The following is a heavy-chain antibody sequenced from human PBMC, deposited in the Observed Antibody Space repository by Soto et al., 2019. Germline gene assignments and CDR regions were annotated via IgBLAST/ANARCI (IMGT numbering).Heavy chain of an antibody. D-gene: IGHD3-22*01. J-gene: IGHJ6*02. CDR2: IIPIFGTA. CDR3: ARGPLDREEYYYYGMDV. CDR1: GGTFSSYA. V-gene: IGHV1-69*01. Sequence: QVQLVQSGAEVQKPGSSVKVSCKASGGTFSSYAISWVRQAPGQGLEWMGGIIPIFGTANYAQKFQGRVTITADESTSAAYMELSSQRSEATAVYYCARGPLDREEYYYYGMDVWGQGTTVTVSS.